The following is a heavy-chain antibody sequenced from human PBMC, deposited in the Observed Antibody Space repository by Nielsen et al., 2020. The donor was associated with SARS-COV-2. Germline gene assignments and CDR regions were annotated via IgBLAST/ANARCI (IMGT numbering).Heavy chain of an antibody. CDR1: GFTFSSYS. D-gene: IGHD1-7*01. V-gene: IGHV3-48*02. Sequence: GESLKISCAASGFTFSSYSMNWVRQAPGKGLEWVSYISSSSSTIYYADSVKGRFTISRDNAKNSLYLQMNSLRDEDTAVYYCARDQLELPAGYYYYMDVWGKGTTVTVS. CDR2: ISSSSSTI. CDR3: ARDQLELPAGYYYYMDV. J-gene: IGHJ6*03.